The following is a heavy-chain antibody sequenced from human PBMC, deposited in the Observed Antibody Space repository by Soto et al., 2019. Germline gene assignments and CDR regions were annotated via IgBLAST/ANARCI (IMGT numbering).Heavy chain of an antibody. Sequence: VGSLRLSCAASGFTFSSYGMHWVRQAPGKGLEWVAVIWYDGSNKYYADSVKGRFTISRDNSKNTLYLQMNSLRAEDTAVYYCARDEGYCSGGSCYSSYYYYGMDVWGQGTTVTVSS. J-gene: IGHJ6*02. CDR3: ARDEGYCSGGSCYSSYYYYGMDV. D-gene: IGHD2-15*01. CDR2: IWYDGSNK. CDR1: GFTFSSYG. V-gene: IGHV3-33*01.